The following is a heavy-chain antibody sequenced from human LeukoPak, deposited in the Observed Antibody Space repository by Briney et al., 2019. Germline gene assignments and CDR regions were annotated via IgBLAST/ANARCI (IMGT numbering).Heavy chain of an antibody. CDR3: ARDGDSSGYDFDY. Sequence: GGSLRLSCAASGFTFSSYSMNWARQAPGKGLEWVSYISSSSSTIYYADSVKGRFTISRDNSKNTLYLQMNSLRAEDTAVYYCARDGDSSGYDFDYWGQGTLVTVSS. D-gene: IGHD3-22*01. V-gene: IGHV3-48*01. CDR1: GFTFSSYS. CDR2: ISSSSSTI. J-gene: IGHJ4*02.